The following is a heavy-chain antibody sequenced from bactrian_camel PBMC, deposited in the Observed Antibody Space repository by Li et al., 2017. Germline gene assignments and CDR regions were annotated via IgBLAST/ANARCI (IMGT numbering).Heavy chain of an antibody. CDR1: GFTDPSYC. Sequence: HVQLVESGGGSVQAGGSLTLPCSASGFTDPSYCVGWFRQAPGIEREEVAVIDSDGSTSYADSVKGRFTVSKGNAKNTVYLQMNSLKTEDTAKYYCAAGGTRYCYDVGRLVFRYRGQGTQVTVS. CDR3: AAGGTRYCYDVGRLVFRY. D-gene: IGHD3*01. CDR2: IDSDGST. J-gene: IGHJ6*01. V-gene: IGHV3S55*01.